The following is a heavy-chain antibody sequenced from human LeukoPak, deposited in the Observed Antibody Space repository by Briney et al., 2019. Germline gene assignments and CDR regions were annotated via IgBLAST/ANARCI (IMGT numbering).Heavy chain of an antibody. Sequence: PSETLSLTCTVSGGSISSYYWSWIRQPPGKGLEWNGYIYYSGSTNYNPSLKSRVTISVDTSKNQFSLKLSSVTAADTAVYYCARVDTAMVVDYWGQGTLVTVSS. CDR2: IYYSGST. D-gene: IGHD5-18*01. V-gene: IGHV4-59*01. CDR3: ARVDTAMVVDY. J-gene: IGHJ4*02. CDR1: GGSISSYY.